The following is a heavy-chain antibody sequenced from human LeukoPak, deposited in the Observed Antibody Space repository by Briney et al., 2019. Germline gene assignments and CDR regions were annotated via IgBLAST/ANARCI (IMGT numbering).Heavy chain of an antibody. V-gene: IGHV3-7*01. CDR1: GFMFNRYW. Sequence: GGSLRLSCAASGFMFNRYWVTWVRRAPGKGLEWVANIKQDGSEKYYVDSVKGRFTISRDYAKNSLYLQMNSLRAEDTAVYYCAILAAKPGDDAFDIWGQGTTVTVSS. D-gene: IGHD6-13*01. J-gene: IGHJ3*02. CDR3: AILAAKPGDDAFDI. CDR2: IKQDGSEK.